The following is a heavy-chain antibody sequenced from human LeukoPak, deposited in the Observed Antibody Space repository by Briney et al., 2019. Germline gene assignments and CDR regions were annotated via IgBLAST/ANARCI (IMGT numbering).Heavy chain of an antibody. CDR3: ASSTMVQGVIGYFDY. CDR2: INHSGST. CDR1: GGSFSGYY. J-gene: IGHJ4*02. D-gene: IGHD3-10*01. Sequence: SETLSLTCAVYGGSFSGYYWSWIRQPPGKGLEWIGEINHSGSTNYNPSLKSQVTISVDTSKIQFSLKLSSVTAADTAVYYCASSTMVQGVIGYFDYWGQGTLVTVSS. V-gene: IGHV4-34*01.